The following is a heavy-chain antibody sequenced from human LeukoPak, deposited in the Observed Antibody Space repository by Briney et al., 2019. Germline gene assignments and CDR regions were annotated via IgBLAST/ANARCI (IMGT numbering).Heavy chain of an antibody. CDR3: ARETALFAGAHDAFEI. CDR2: IHSSGET. J-gene: IGHJ3*02. Sequence: SQTLSLTCTVSGGSITSGSTSWNWIRQPAGKGLEWLGHIHSSGETKYNPSLKGRVTMSIETSKNQLSLKMKSVTAADTAAYCARETALFAGAHDAFEIWGQGTTVIVSS. D-gene: IGHD3-16*01. V-gene: IGHV4-61*09. CDR1: GGSITSGSTS.